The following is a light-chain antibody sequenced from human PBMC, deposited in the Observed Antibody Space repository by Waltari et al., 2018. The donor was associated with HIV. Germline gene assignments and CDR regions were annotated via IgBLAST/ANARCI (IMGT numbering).Light chain of an antibody. J-gene: IGKJ3*01. CDR1: QGISTW. CDR3: QQTGSFPFT. CDR2: DAL. Sequence: DIQMTQSPSSVSASVGDRLTLTCRASQGISTWLGWYQQNPGKAPKLLIYDALTVRGGVPSRFSGSGSGTDFTLTISSLQPEDFATYFCQQTGSFPFTFGPGTKVDIK. V-gene: IGKV1-12*01.